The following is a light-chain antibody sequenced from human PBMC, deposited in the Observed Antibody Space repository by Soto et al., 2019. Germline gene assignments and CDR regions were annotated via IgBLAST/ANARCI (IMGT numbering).Light chain of an antibody. CDR2: STN. CDR3: VLYMGSGIYG. J-gene: IGLJ1*01. Sequence: QTVVTQEPSFSVCPGGTVTLTCALSSGSVSTNYYPSWYQQTPGQAPRTLIYSTNTRSSGVPDRFSGSILGNKAALTIAGAQADDESDYYCVLYMGSGIYGFGNGTKVTVL. V-gene: IGLV8-61*01. CDR1: SGSVSTNYY.